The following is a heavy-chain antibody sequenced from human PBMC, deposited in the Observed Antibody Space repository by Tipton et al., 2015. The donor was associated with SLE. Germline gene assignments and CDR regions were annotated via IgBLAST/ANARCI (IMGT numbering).Heavy chain of an antibody. CDR1: GYSFTTYS. CDR3: ARDRQWLPDY. Sequence: QSGPEVKKPGASVKVSCKASGYSFTTYSMHWVRQDPGQRLEWMGSINIGNGNTLYPHKFEGRVTITSDTSASTVYMELTSLRSEDTAVYYCARDRQWLPDYWGQGTLVTASS. J-gene: IGHJ4*02. D-gene: IGHD6-19*01. V-gene: IGHV1-3*04. CDR2: INIGNGNT.